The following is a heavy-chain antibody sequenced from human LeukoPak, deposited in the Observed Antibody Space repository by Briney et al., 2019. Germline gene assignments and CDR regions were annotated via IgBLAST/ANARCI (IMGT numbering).Heavy chain of an antibody. D-gene: IGHD3-22*01. CDR2: INWNGGST. J-gene: IGHJ4*02. Sequence: PGGSLRLSCAASGFTFDDYGMSWVRQAPGKGLEWVSGINWNGGSTGYADSVKGRFTISRDNAKNSLYLQMNSLRAEDTALYHCARSYDSSGYYSGYFDYWGQGTLGTVSS. CDR1: GFTFDDYG. V-gene: IGHV3-20*01. CDR3: ARSYDSSGYYSGYFDY.